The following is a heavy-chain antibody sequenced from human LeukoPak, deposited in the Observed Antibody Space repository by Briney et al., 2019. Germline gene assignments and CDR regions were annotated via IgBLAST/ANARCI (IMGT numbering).Heavy chain of an antibody. CDR1: GYTFTSYG. CDR3: ARDGYFDY. J-gene: IGHJ4*02. Sequence: ASVKVSCKAFGYTFTSYGIGWVRQAPGQGLEWMGWISGNNDNTNYAQKIQGRVTMTTDTSTSTAYMELRSLRSDDTAVYYCARDGYFDYWGQGTLVTVSS. V-gene: IGHV1-18*01. CDR2: ISGNNDNT.